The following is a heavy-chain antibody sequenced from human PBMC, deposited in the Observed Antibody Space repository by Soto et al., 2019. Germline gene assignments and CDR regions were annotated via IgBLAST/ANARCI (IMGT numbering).Heavy chain of an antibody. Sequence: QVQLQESGPGLVKPSDTLSLTCAVSGYSITSSNWWGWIRQPPGKGLEWIGNIYYSGSAYYNPSLSTGXTXSXXTSKNQFSLKLTSVAAVDAAVYYCARGDYAKAFDIWGQGTTVTVSS. D-gene: IGHD2-2*01. CDR1: GYSITSSNW. V-gene: IGHV4-28*03. J-gene: IGHJ3*02. CDR3: ARGDYAKAFDI. CDR2: IYYSGSA.